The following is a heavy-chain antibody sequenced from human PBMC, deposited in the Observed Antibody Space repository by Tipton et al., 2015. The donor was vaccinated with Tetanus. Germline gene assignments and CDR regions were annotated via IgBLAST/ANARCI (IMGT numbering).Heavy chain of an antibody. V-gene: IGHV4-39*01. CDR3: AKHSGSYPFDY. D-gene: IGHD1-26*01. CDR2: IYSNGTA. J-gene: IGHJ4*02. Sequence: TLSLTCTVSGGSISTTSYLWGWVRQPPEKGLQWIATIYSNGTAYYNSSVKSRGSISIDTSKNLCSLKLSSVTAADTAVYYCAKHSGSYPFDYWGQGTLVTVSS. CDR1: GGSISTTSYL.